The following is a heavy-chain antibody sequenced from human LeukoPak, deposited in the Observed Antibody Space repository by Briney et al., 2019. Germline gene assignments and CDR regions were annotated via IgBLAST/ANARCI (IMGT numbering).Heavy chain of an antibody. D-gene: IGHD3-22*01. CDR1: GFTFSSYA. Sequence: GGSLRLSCAASGFTFSSYAMSWVRQAPGKGLEWVSFIYSGGNTYYADSVKGGFTISRDNSKNTFHLQMNSLRAEDTAVYYCARRAGDYSHPYDYWGQGTLVTVSS. CDR3: ARRAGDYSHPYDY. V-gene: IGHV3-66*04. J-gene: IGHJ4*02. CDR2: IYSGGNT.